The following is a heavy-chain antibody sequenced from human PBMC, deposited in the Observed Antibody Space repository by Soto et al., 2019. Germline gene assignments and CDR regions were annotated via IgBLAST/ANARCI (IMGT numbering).Heavy chain of an antibody. V-gene: IGHV1-3*05. CDR2: INAGHGNT. Sequence: QVQLVQSGAEEKKPGASVKVSCKASGYTFTSYAMHWVRQAPGQRLEWMGWINAGHGNTKYSQKFQGRVTITRDTSASTAYMELSSLRYEDTAVYYCARAWVVVTAPDYWGQGTLVTVSS. J-gene: IGHJ4*02. D-gene: IGHD2-21*02. CDR1: GYTFTSYA. CDR3: ARAWVVVTAPDY.